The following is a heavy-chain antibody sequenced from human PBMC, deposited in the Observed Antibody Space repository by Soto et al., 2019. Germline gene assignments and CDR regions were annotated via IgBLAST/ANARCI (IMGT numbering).Heavy chain of an antibody. V-gene: IGHV4-61*01. D-gene: IGHD3-3*01. J-gene: IGHJ6*02. CDR3: AGCSYYDFCRGYYYYGMDV. CDR1: GGSVSSGSYY. CDR2: IYYSGST. Sequence: QVQLQESGPGLVKPSETLSLTCTVSGGSVSSGSYYWSWIRQPPGKGLEWIGYIYYSGSTNYNPSLQSRVTISVDTAKHQFSLKLSSVTAADTAVYYCAGCSYYDFCRGYYYYGMDVWGQGTTVTVSS.